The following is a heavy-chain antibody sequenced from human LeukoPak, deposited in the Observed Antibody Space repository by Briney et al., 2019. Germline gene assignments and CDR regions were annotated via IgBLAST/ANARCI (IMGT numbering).Heavy chain of an antibody. CDR2: MNPNSGNT. CDR3: ARDLTLRYFDWLGTDAFDI. J-gene: IGHJ3*02. Sequence: ASVKVSCKASGYTFTSYDINWVRQATGQGLKWMGWMNPNSGNTGYAQKFQGRVTMTRNTSISTAYMELSSLRSEDTAVYYCARDLTLRYFDWLGTDAFDIWGQGTMVTVSS. CDR1: GYTFTSYD. D-gene: IGHD3-9*01. V-gene: IGHV1-8*01.